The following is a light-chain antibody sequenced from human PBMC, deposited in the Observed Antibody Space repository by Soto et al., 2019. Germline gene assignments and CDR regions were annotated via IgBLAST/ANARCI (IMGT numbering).Light chain of an antibody. V-gene: IGLV2-14*01. Sequence: QSALAQPASVSGSPGQSIIISCTGTSSDDGGFDYVSWYQQRPGKVPKLIIHNVSNRPSGVSDRFSGSKSGNTASLTISGLQADDEADYYCSSCASTSFLVVFGGGTKLTVL. CDR3: SSCASTSFLVV. CDR2: NVS. J-gene: IGLJ3*02. CDR1: SSDDGGFDY.